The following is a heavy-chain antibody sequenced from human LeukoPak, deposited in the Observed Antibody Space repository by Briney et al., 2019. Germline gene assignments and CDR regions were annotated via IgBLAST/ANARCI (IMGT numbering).Heavy chain of an antibody. CDR3: ARDGGYSSGSTYYYDSSGYSTKYYYYGMDV. V-gene: IGHV3-48*03. Sequence: PGGSLRLSCAASGFTFSSYEMNWVRQAPGEGLEWVSYISSSGSTIYYADSVKGRFTISRDNAKNSLYLQMNSLRAEDTAVYYCARDGGYSSGSTYYYDSSGYSTKYYYYGMDVWGQGTTVTVSS. CDR1: GFTFSSYE. J-gene: IGHJ6*02. D-gene: IGHD3-22*01. CDR2: ISSSGSTI.